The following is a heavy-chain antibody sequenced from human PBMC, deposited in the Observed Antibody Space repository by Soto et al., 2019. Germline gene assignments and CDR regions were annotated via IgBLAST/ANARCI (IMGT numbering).Heavy chain of an antibody. Sequence: VQLLESGGGLVQPGGSLRLSCAASGFTFSTYALSWVRQAPGKGLEWVSTISVSGSDTYYADSVKGRFTISRDNSRDTLYLEMNSLRAEDTAIYYCAKFQVEGYHNYYGMDVWGQGTTVTVSS. V-gene: IGHV3-23*01. CDR1: GFTFSTYA. CDR3: AKFQVEGYHNYYGMDV. CDR2: ISVSGSDT. J-gene: IGHJ6*02.